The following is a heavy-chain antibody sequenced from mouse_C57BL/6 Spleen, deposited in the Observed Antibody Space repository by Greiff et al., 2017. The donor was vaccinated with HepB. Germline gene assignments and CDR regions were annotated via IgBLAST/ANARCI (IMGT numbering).Heavy chain of an antibody. J-gene: IGHJ2*01. CDR2: INPSTGGT. V-gene: IGHV1-42*01. CDR3: ARYGGPYY. CDR1: GYSFTGYY. Sequence: VQLQQSGPELVKPGASVKISCKASGYSFTGYYMNWVKQSPEKSLEWIGEINPSTGGTTYNQKFKAKATLTVDKSSSTAYMQLKSLTSEDSAVYYCARYGGPYYWGQGTTLTVSS. D-gene: IGHD1-1*01.